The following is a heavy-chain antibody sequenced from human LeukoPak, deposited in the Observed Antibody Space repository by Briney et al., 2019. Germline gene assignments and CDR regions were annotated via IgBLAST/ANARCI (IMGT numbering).Heavy chain of an antibody. D-gene: IGHD1-26*01. V-gene: IGHV3-21*01. Sequence: GGSLRLSCAVSGCTFSSYSMNWVRQAPGKGLEWVSSISSSSSYIYYADSVKGRFTISRDNAKNSLYLQMNSLRAEDTAVYYCARDLWGGTPSGDYWGQGTLVTVSS. CDR3: ARDLWGGTPSGDY. J-gene: IGHJ4*02. CDR2: ISSSSSYI. CDR1: GCTFSSYS.